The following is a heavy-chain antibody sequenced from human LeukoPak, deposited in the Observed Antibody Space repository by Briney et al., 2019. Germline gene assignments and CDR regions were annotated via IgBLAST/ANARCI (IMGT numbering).Heavy chain of an antibody. CDR2: INPSGGST. Sequence: ASVKVSCKASGYTFTSYGISWVRQAPGQGLEWMGIINPSGGSTSYAQKFQGRVTMTRDTSTSTVYMELSSLRSEDTAVYYCARVGERGYSYGYFDYWGQGTLVTVSS. D-gene: IGHD5-18*01. J-gene: IGHJ4*02. V-gene: IGHV1-46*01. CDR1: GYTFTSYG. CDR3: ARVGERGYSYGYFDY.